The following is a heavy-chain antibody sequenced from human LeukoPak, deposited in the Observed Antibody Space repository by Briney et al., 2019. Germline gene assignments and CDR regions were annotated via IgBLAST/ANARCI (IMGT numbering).Heavy chain of an antibody. J-gene: IGHJ4*02. D-gene: IGHD2-2*01. V-gene: IGHV1-2*02. CDR2: INPNSGGT. CDR3: ARDRSSTSCSDY. CDR1: GYTFTGYY. Sequence: GASVKVSCKASGYTFTGYYMHWARQAPGQGLEWMGWINPNSGGTNYAQKFQGRVTMTRDTSISTAYMELSRLRSDDTAVYYCARDRSSTSCSDYWGQGTLVTVSS.